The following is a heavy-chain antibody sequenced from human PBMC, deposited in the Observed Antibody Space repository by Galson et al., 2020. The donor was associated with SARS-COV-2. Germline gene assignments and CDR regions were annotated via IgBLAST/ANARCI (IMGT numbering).Heavy chain of an antibody. V-gene: IGHV3-23*01. J-gene: IGHJ6*02. Sequence: GGSLRLSCAASGFTFSSYAMSWVRQAPGKGLEWVSAISGSGGSTYYADSVKGRFTISRDNSKNTLYLQMNSLRAEDTAVYYCAKSAPEDIVVVVAVYYYYGMDVWGQGTTVTVSS. CDR2: ISGSGGST. D-gene: IGHD2-15*01. CDR3: AKSAPEDIVVVVAVYYYYGMDV. CDR1: GFTFSSYA.